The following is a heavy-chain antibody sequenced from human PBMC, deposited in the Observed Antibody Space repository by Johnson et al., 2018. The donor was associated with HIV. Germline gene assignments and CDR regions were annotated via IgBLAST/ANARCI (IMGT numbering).Heavy chain of an antibody. J-gene: IGHJ3*01. Sequence: QVQLVESGGGVVQPGGSLRLSCAASGFTFSSYGMHWVRQAPGTGLEWVAFIRYDGSDKYFADSVKGRFTISRDNSKNTLYLQMNSLRAEDTALYYCVKDGSDAGNGWGAFDSWGQGTMVTVSS. CDR2: IRYDGSDK. CDR1: GFTFSSYG. CDR3: VKDGSDAGNGWGAFDS. V-gene: IGHV3-30*02. D-gene: IGHD4-23*01.